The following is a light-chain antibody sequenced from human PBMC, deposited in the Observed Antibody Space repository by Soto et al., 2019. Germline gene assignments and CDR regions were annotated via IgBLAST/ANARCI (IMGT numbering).Light chain of an antibody. CDR3: QQRAGSST. Sequence: EIVLTQSPGTLSLSPWETTTLSCRASQSVSNNYLIWYQQKPGQAPRLLMSGASSRAPGIPDRFSGRGSGTDFTLTISRLEPEDFAVYYCQQRAGSSTFGQGTRLEIK. CDR2: GAS. J-gene: IGKJ5*01. V-gene: IGKV3-20*01. CDR1: QSVSNNY.